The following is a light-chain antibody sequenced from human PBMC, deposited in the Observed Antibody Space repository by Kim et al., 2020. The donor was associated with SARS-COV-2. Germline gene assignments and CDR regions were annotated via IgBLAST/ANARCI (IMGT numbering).Light chain of an antibody. CDR3: ASYTTVFSLCV. Sequence: QSALTQPASVSGSPGQSVTISCTGTSNDVGAYNYVSWYQQHPGKAPKLLIYDVNNRPSGVSDRFSGFKTGTTASLTISGLQAEDDADYHCASYTTVFSLCVFGAGTKVTVL. CDR2: DVN. CDR1: SNDVGAYNY. J-gene: IGLJ1*01. V-gene: IGLV2-14*03.